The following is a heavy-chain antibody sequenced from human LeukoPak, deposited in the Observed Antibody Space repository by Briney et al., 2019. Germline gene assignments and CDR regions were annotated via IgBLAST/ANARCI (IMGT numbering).Heavy chain of an antibody. Sequence: PGGSLRLSCAASGFTFSSYAMHWVRQAPGKGLEYVSAISSNGGSTYYANSVKGRFTISRDNSKNTLYLQMGSLRAEDMAVYYCARESPVGTMVDHAWFDPWGQGTLVTVSS. J-gene: IGHJ5*02. CDR1: GFTFSSYA. D-gene: IGHD3-10*01. CDR2: ISSNGGST. V-gene: IGHV3-64*01. CDR3: ARESPVGTMVDHAWFDP.